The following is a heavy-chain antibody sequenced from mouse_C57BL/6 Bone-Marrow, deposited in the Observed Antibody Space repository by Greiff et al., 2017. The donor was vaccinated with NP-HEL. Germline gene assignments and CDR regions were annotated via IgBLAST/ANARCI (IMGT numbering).Heavy chain of an antibody. CDR3: ARSYLYYFDY. CDR2: IYPRSGNT. V-gene: IGHV1-81*01. CDR1: GYTFTSYG. J-gene: IGHJ2*01. D-gene: IGHD5-1*01. Sequence: VKLKESGAELARPGASVKLSCKASGYTFTSYGISWVKQRTGQGLEWIGEIYPRSGNTYYNEKFKGKATLTADKSSSTAYMELRSLTSEDSAVYFCARSYLYYFDYWGQGTTLTVSS.